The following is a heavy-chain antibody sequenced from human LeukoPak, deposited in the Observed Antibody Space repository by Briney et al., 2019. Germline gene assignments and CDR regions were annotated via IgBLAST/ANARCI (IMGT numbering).Heavy chain of an antibody. D-gene: IGHD5-24*01. CDR3: ARQSTPHGNFDY. Sequence: GGSLRLSCATSGFTLTNYAMHWVRQPAGEGLEWVSALGTAGDTFYPGSVKGRLSISRDNAKKSLFLQMNSLRVEDTAIYYCARQSTPHGNFDYWGQGTLVTVSS. V-gene: IGHV3-13*01. J-gene: IGHJ4*02. CDR2: LGTAGDT. CDR1: GFTLTNYA.